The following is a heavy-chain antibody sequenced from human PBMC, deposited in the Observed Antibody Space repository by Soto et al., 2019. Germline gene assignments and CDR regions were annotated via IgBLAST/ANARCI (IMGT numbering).Heavy chain of an antibody. J-gene: IGHJ3*01. CDR2: IVVGSGST. CDR1: GFTFSSSA. Sequence: QMQVVQSGPEVKKPGTSVKVSCKASGFTFSSSAVQWVRQARGRRLEWIGWIVVGSGSTTYAQKFQERVTITRDMSTSTAYMELSSLRSEDTAVDYCAADGYYYDRSYAFDLWGQGTTVTVSS. CDR3: AADGYYYDRSYAFDL. V-gene: IGHV1-58*01. D-gene: IGHD3-22*01.